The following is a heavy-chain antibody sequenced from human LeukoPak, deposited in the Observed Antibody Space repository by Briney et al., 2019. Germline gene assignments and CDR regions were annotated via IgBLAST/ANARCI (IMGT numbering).Heavy chain of an antibody. V-gene: IGHV3-30-3*01. CDR3: AREGWENWYYFDY. D-gene: IGHD1-1*01. Sequence: PGRSLRLSCAASGFTFSSYAMHWVRQAPGKGLEWVAVISYDGSNKYYADSVKGRFTISRDNSKNTLYLQMNSLRAEDTAVYYCAREGWENWYYFDYWGQGTLVTVSS. CDR1: GFTFSSYA. J-gene: IGHJ4*02. CDR2: ISYDGSNK.